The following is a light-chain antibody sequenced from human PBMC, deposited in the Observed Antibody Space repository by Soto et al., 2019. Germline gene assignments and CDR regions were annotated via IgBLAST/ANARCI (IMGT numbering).Light chain of an antibody. Sequence: DIQMTQSPSTLSASVGDRVTITCRASQSSSTWLAWYQQKEGKAPKLLIYDASTLESGVPSRFSGSRSGTEFTLTISSLQPDDFATYYCQQCNSYSWTFGQGTKVDIK. J-gene: IGKJ1*01. CDR3: QQCNSYSWT. V-gene: IGKV1-5*01. CDR1: QSSSTW. CDR2: DAS.